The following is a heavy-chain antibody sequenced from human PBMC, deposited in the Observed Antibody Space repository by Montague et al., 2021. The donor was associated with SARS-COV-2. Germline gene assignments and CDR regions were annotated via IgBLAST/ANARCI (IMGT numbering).Heavy chain of an antibody. J-gene: IGHJ4*02. CDR1: GGSFSGYY. V-gene: IGHV4-34*01. CDR2: INHSGST. D-gene: IGHD2-15*01. CDR3: VVVPLGPRGRGFDY. Sequence: SETLSLTCAVYGGSFSGYYWNWIRQPPGKGLEWIGEINHSGSTNYNPSLKSRVTISVGTSKNQFPLKLSSVTAADTAVYYCVVVPLGPRGRGFDYWGQGTLVTVSS.